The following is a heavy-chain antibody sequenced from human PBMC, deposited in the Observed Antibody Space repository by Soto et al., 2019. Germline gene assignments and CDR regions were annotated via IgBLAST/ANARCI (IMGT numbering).Heavy chain of an antibody. CDR1: GFTFSSYS. J-gene: IGHJ6*03. CDR2: ISSSSSYI. D-gene: IGHD3-10*01. V-gene: IGHV3-21*01. Sequence: GGSLRLSCAASGFTFSSYSMNWVRQAPGKGLEWVSSISSSSSYIYYADSVKGRFTISRDKAKNSLYLQMNSLRAEDTAVYYCAGAPRPMVRGVIIDYYMDVWGKGTTVTVSS. CDR3: AGAPRPMVRGVIIDYYMDV.